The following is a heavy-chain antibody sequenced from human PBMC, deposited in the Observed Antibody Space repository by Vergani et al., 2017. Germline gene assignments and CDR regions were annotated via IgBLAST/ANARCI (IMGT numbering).Heavy chain of an antibody. CDR1: GGSFSGYY. D-gene: IGHD1-14*01. Sequence: QVQLQQWGAGLLKPSETLSLTCAVYGGSFSGYYWSWIRQPPGKGLEWIGEINHSGSTNYNPSLKSRVTRAVDTSKNQFSLKLSSVTAADTAVYYCARHNPTTSEGLGHEGGFDYWGQGTLVTVSS. V-gene: IGHV4-34*01. J-gene: IGHJ4*02. CDR2: INHSGST. CDR3: ARHNPTTSEGLGHEGGFDY.